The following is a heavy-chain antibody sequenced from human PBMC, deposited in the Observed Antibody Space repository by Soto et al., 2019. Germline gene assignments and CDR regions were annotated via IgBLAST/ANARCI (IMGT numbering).Heavy chain of an antibody. CDR1: GFSLSTYHMG. CDR2: IYWDDDK. CDR3: AHAGDYDLLTFDH. D-gene: IGHD4-17*01. V-gene: IGHV2-5*02. Sequence: QITLKESGPTLVRPAQTLTLTCDFSGFSLSTYHMGVAWIRQPPGKALEWLALIYWDDDKRYSPSLKDRLAISKDTSSNQVVLTTTNKDTGDTATYFCAHAGDYDLLTFDHWGPGTLVTVSA. J-gene: IGHJ4*02.